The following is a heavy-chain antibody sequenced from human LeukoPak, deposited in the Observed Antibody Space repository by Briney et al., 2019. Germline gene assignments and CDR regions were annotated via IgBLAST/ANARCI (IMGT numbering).Heavy chain of an antibody. Sequence: SETLSLTCAVSGGSISSGAYSWSWIRQPPGKGLEWIGYIYHSGSTYYNPSLKSRVTISVDRSKNQFSLKLNSVTAADTAVYYCARGSGDTAMVTTFDYWGQGTLVTVSS. CDR1: GGSISSGAYS. D-gene: IGHD5-18*01. CDR2: IYHSGST. V-gene: IGHV4-30-2*01. J-gene: IGHJ4*02. CDR3: ARGSGDTAMVTTFDY.